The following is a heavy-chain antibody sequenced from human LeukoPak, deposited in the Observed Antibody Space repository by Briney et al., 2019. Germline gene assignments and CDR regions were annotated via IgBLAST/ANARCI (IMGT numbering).Heavy chain of an antibody. Sequence: GSLRLSCAASGFTFSSYAMHWVRQAPGKGLEWVAVISYDGSNKYYADSVKGRFTISRDNSKNTLYLQMNSLRAEDTAVYYCARESGSYYQSIDYWGQGTLVTVSS. D-gene: IGHD1-26*01. J-gene: IGHJ4*02. CDR1: GFTFSSYA. CDR3: ARESGSYYQSIDY. CDR2: ISYDGSNK. V-gene: IGHV3-30*04.